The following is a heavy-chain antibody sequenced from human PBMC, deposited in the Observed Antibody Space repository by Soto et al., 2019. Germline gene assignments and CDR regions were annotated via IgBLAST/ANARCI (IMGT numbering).Heavy chain of an antibody. J-gene: IGHJ5*02. CDR3: ATHHGGWFDP. D-gene: IGHD3-16*01. V-gene: IGHV3-7*01. CDR1: GFTFSSYW. CDR2: IKQDGSEK. Sequence: GESLKISCAASGFTFSSYWMSWVRQAPGKGLEWVANIKQDGSEKYYVDSVKGRFTISRDNAKNSLYLQMNSLRAEDTAVYYCATHHGGWFDPWGQGTLVTVSS.